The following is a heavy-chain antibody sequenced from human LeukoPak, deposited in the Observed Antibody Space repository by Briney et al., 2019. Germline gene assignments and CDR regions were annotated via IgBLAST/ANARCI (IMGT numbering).Heavy chain of an antibody. Sequence: GGSLRLSCAASGFTVSTKYINWVRQSPGKGLEWVAVTYSGGSTYYADSVKGRVTVSRDISKTTLDLQMNSLRAEDTALYSCARRIMGPTGHAFDFWGQGTMVTVSS. J-gene: IGHJ3*01. D-gene: IGHD2-8*01. CDR1: GFTVSTKY. V-gene: IGHV3-66*04. CDR3: ARRIMGPTGHAFDF. CDR2: TYSGGST.